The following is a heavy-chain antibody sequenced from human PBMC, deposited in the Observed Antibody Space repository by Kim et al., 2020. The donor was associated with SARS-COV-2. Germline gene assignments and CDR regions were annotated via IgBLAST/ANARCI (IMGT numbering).Heavy chain of an antibody. Sequence: ASVKVSCKASGYTFTSYAMHWVRQAPGQRLEWMGWINAGNGNTKYSQKFQGRVTITSDTSASTAYMELSSLRSEDTAAYYCARARPMVRGVIITNNWFDPWGQGTLVTVSS. D-gene: IGHD3-10*01. V-gene: IGHV1-3*01. CDR3: ARARPMVRGVIITNNWFDP. CDR2: INAGNGNT. J-gene: IGHJ5*02. CDR1: GYTFTSYA.